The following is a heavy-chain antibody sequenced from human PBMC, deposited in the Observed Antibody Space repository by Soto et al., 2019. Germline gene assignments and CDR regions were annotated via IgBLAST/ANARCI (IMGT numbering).Heavy chain of an antibody. V-gene: IGHV4-39*01. CDR1: GGSISSSSYY. CDR2: IYYSGST. Sequence: QLQLQESGPGLVKPSETLSLTCTVSGGSISSSSYYWGWIRQPPGKGLEWIGSIYYSGSTYYNPSLQRRVPMSVDTSKHRCSLKLSSVTAADTAVYYCARHVGSSGWYPDYWGQGTLVTVSS. D-gene: IGHD6-19*01. CDR3: ARHVGSSGWYPDY. J-gene: IGHJ4*02.